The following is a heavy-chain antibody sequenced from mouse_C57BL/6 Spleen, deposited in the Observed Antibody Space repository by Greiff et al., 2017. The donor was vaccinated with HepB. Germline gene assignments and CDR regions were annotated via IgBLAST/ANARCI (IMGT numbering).Heavy chain of an antibody. V-gene: IGHV5-6*02. Sequence: DVKLVESGGDLVKPGGSLKLSCAASGFTFSSYGMSWVRQTPDKRLEWVATISSGGSYTYYPDSVKGRFTISRDNAKNTLYLQMSSLKSEDTAMYYCARGGGSSPGYFDVWGTGTTVTVSS. D-gene: IGHD1-1*01. CDR1: GFTFSSYG. J-gene: IGHJ1*03. CDR3: ARGGGSSPGYFDV. CDR2: ISSGGSYT.